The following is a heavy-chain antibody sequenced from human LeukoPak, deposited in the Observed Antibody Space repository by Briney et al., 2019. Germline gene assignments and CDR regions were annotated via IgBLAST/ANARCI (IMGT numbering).Heavy chain of an antibody. CDR1: GGSISSYY. CDR3: ARDYYDSSGYFAFDI. CDR2: IYYSGST. J-gene: IGHJ3*02. D-gene: IGHD3-22*01. Sequence: SETLSLTCTVSGGSISSYYWNWIRQSPGKGLEWIGCIYYSGSTNYNPSLKSRVTISVDTSKNQFSLKLSSVTAADTAVYYCARDYYDSSGYFAFDIWGQGTMVTVSS. V-gene: IGHV4-59*12.